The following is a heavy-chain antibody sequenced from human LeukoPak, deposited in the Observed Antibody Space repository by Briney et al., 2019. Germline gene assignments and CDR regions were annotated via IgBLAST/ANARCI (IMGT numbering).Heavy chain of an antibody. V-gene: IGHV3-9*03. Sequence: GGSLRLSCAASGFTFSSYWMSWVRQAPGKGLEWVSGISWNSGSIGYADSVKGRFTISRDNAKNSLYLQMNSLRAEDMALYYCAKVSDRSSSHAFDIWGQGTMVTVSS. CDR1: GFTFSSYW. CDR2: ISWNSGSI. CDR3: AKVSDRSSSHAFDI. D-gene: IGHD6-6*01. J-gene: IGHJ3*02.